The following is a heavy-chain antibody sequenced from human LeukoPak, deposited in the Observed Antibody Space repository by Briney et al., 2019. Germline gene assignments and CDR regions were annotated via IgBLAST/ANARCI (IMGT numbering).Heavy chain of an antibody. CDR1: GGSINGGSYY. CDR2: IYTSGST. V-gene: IGHV4-61*02. CDR3: ARAFHCSTTSCYTRGLDY. D-gene: IGHD2-2*02. J-gene: IGHJ4*02. Sequence: SETLSLTCTVSGGSINGGSYYWSWIRQPAGKGLEWIGRIYTSGSTNYNPSLKSRVTISVDTSKNQFSLKLTSVTAADTAVYYCARAFHCSTTSCYTRGLDYWGQGTLVTVSS.